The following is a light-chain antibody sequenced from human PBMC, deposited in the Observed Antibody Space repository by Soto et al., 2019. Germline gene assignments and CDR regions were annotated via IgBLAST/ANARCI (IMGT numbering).Light chain of an antibody. J-gene: IGKJ1*01. CDR1: QSVSSSY. Sequence: EIVLTQSPGTLSLSPGERATLSCRASQSVSSSYLAWYRQKPGQAPRLLIYGASSRATGIPDRFSGSGYGTHFPLTISRLEPEDFAVYYCQQYGSSPPTFGQGTKVEIK. CDR3: QQYGSSPPT. CDR2: GAS. V-gene: IGKV3-20*01.